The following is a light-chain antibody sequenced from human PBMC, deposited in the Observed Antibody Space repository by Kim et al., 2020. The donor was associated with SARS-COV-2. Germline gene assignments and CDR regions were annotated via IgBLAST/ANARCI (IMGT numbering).Light chain of an antibody. Sequence: ASVGDRVTITCRASQGVSTWLAWYQQKPRKAPKLLISAASNLRSGVPSRFSGSGSGTDFTLTISSLQPEDFATYYCQQADSFPRTFGQGTKVDIK. CDR2: AAS. CDR1: QGVSTW. V-gene: IGKV1-12*01. J-gene: IGKJ1*01. CDR3: QQADSFPRT.